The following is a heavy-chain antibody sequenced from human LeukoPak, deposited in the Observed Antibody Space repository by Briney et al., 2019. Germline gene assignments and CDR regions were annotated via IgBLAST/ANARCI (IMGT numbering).Heavy chain of an antibody. J-gene: IGHJ6*02. V-gene: IGHV3-66*01. D-gene: IGHD2-21*02. CDR1: GFAVSSNY. CDR3: ARERDGYCGGDCYYYYGMDV. CDR2: NHSGGNT. Sequence: GGSLRLSCTASGFAVSSNYINWVRQAPGKGLEWVSVNHSGGNTYYAHSVKDRFTISRDNSKNTVYLQMNSLRAEDTALYYCARERDGYCGGDCYYYYGMDVWGQGTTVTVSS.